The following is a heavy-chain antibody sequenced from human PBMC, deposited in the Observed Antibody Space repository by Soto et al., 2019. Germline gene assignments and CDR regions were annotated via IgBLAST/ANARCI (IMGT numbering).Heavy chain of an antibody. CDR3: ARMFSAAGTQNY. V-gene: IGHV3-7*01. D-gene: IGHD6-13*01. CDR2: INQDGSEK. J-gene: IGHJ4*02. CDR1: GFTFSSYW. Sequence: EVQLVESGGGLVQPGGSLRLSCAASGFTFSSYWMSWVRQAPGRGLEWVANINQDGSEKYYVDSVKGRFTISRDNAKNSLYPQMNSLRAEDTAVYYCARMFSAAGTQNYWGQGTLVTVSS.